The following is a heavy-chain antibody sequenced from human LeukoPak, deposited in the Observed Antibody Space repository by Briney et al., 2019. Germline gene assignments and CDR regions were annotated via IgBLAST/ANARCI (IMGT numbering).Heavy chain of an antibody. J-gene: IGHJ4*02. CDR1: GYIFTNYG. D-gene: IGHD6-13*01. CDR2: INPYNGNT. V-gene: IGHV1-18*01. CDR3: ARVTGSSISSRSLLY. Sequence: GASVKVSCKASGYIFTNYGISWVRQAPGQGLEWMGQINPYNGNTNYVQKVQGRVTMTTDTSTYTAYMELRSLASDDTAIYLCARVTGSSISSRSLLYWGQGTLVTVP.